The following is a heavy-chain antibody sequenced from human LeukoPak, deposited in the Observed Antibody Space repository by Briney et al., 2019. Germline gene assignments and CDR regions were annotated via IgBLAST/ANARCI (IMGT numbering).Heavy chain of an antibody. Sequence: PGGSLRLSCAASGFTFDAYAMHWVRQAPGKGLEWVSGISWNSGSIDYADSVKGRFTISRDNAKNSLYLQMNSLRAEDTALYYCAKDVYSYGREFDYWGQGTLVTASS. CDR2: ISWNSGSI. V-gene: IGHV3-9*01. D-gene: IGHD5-18*01. CDR1: GFTFDAYA. J-gene: IGHJ4*02. CDR3: AKDVYSYGREFDY.